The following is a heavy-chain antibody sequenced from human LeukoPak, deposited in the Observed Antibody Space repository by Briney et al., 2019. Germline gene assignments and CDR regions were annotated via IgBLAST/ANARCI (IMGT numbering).Heavy chain of an antibody. D-gene: IGHD1-14*01. V-gene: IGHV4-59*08. CDR1: AFTFSNAW. CDR2: IHNSGRT. CDR3: ARHGTISSESYFDY. Sequence: GSLRLSCAASAFTFSNAWMSWVRQAPGEGREWIGYIHNSGRTNYNPSLKSRVTGFVDTSKNQVSLRLSSVTAADTAVYYCARHGTISSESYFDYWGQGALVTVSS. J-gene: IGHJ4*02.